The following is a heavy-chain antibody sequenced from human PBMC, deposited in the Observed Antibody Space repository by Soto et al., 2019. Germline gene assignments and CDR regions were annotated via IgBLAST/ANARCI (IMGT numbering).Heavy chain of an antibody. CDR2: TSGSSDYI. Sequence: LRLSCANSDFTSRIYTMNWVRQAPGKRLEWVSSTSGSSDYIYYADSLKGRFTISRDNAKNSLFLQMNSLRAEDTAVYYCARDLRDDTSGYFYLYWFDAWGQGTLVTVSS. V-gene: IGHV3-21*01. D-gene: IGHD3-22*01. CDR3: ARDLRDDTSGYFYLYWFDA. J-gene: IGHJ5*02. CDR1: DFTSRIYT.